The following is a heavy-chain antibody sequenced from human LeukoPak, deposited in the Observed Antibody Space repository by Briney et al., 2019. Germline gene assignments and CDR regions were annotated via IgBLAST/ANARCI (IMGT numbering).Heavy chain of an antibody. V-gene: IGHV1-2*02. Sequence: GASLKASCKASGYTFTGYYMHWVRQTPGQGLEWMGWINPNSGGTNYAQKFQGRVTMTRDTSISTAYMELSRLRSDDTAVYYCARGNTAMVYDYWGQGTLVTVSS. CDR2: INPNSGGT. D-gene: IGHD5-18*01. CDR3: ARGNTAMVYDY. J-gene: IGHJ4*02. CDR1: GYTFTGYY.